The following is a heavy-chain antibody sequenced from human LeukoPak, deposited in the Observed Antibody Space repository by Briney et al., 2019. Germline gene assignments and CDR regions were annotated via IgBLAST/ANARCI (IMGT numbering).Heavy chain of an antibody. Sequence: GGSLGLSCAASGFTFSSYSMNWVRQAPGKGLEWVSSISSSSSYIYYADSVKGRFTISRDNAKNSLYLQMNSLRAEDTAVYYCARVYRGGTYYFDYWGQGTLVTVSS. J-gene: IGHJ4*02. D-gene: IGHD1-26*01. V-gene: IGHV3-21*01. CDR2: ISSSSSYI. CDR3: ARVYRGGTYYFDY. CDR1: GFTFSSYS.